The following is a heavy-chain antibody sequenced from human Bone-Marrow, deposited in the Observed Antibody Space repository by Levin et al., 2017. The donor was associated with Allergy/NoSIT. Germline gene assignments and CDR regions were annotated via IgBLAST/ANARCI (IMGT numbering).Heavy chain of an antibody. CDR3: ARDQNYNILTTYYDVFDI. J-gene: IGHJ3*02. Sequence: GGSLRLSCAASGFTFSSYWMTWFRQAPGKGLEWVANIKKDGSQKYYVDSVKGRFTISRDNAKNSLYLQMNSLRAEDTAVYYCARDQNYNILTTYYDVFDIWGQGTMVTVSS. CDR2: IKKDGSQK. CDR1: GFTFSSYW. V-gene: IGHV3-7*04. D-gene: IGHD3-9*01.